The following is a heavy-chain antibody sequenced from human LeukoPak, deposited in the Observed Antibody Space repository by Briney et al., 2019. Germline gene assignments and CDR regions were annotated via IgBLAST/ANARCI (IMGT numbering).Heavy chain of an antibody. J-gene: IGHJ4*02. CDR1: GFTFNTYW. CDR2: IKRDESET. Sequence: QPGGSLRLSCSASGFTFNTYWMNWARQAPGKGLEWVANIKRDESETYYVDSVKGRFTISRDNAKNSLSLQMNSLRAEDTAVYYCARGGGNFDYWGQGTLVTVSS. D-gene: IGHD2/OR15-2a*01. CDR3: ARGGGNFDY. V-gene: IGHV3-7*01.